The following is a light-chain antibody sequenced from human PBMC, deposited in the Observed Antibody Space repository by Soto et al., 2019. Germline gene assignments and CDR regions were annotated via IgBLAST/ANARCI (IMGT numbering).Light chain of an antibody. CDR1: SSDVGGYNY. J-gene: IGLJ1*01. CDR3: SSYTSSSTLLYV. CDR2: DVS. V-gene: IGLV2-14*01. Sequence: QSVLTQPASLSGSPGQSITVSCTGTSSDVGGYNYVSWYQQHPGKAPKLMIYDVSNRPSGVSNRFSGSKSGNTASLTISGPQAEDEADYYCSSYTSSSTLLYVFGTGTKSPS.